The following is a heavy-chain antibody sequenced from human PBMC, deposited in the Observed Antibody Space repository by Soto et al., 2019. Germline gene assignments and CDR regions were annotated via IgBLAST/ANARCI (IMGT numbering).Heavy chain of an antibody. V-gene: IGHV1-69*13. Sequence: SVKVSCKASGGTLSSYAISWVRQAPGQGLEWMGGIIPIFGTANYAQKFQGRVTIKADESTSTAYMELSSLRSEDTAVYYCATNLSIVVVLHRPRPSYGMDVWRQGTTVSVTS. CDR2: IIPIFGTA. D-gene: IGHD3-22*01. CDR3: ATNLSIVVVLHRPRPSYGMDV. J-gene: IGHJ6*02. CDR1: GGTLSSYA.